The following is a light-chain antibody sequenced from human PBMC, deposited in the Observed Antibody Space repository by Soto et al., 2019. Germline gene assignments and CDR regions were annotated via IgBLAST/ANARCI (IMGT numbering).Light chain of an antibody. J-gene: IGLJ1*01. CDR3: SSYTTSNTYV. V-gene: IGLV2-14*01. Sequence: QSVLTQPASVSGSPGKSITFSCTGTSSDIGVYNYVSWYQQHPGKAPKLMIYEVNNRPSGVSNRFSGSKSGNTASLTISGLQAEDEADYYCSSYTTSNTYVFGTGTKVTVL. CDR1: SSDIGVYNY. CDR2: EVN.